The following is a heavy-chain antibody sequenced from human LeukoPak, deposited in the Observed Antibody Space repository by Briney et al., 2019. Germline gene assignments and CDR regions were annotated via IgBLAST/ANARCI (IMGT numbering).Heavy chain of an antibody. Sequence: GRSLRLSCAASGFTFSSYAMRWVRQAPGKGLEWVAVISYDGSNKYYADSVKGRFTISRDNSKNTLYLQMNSLRAEDTAVYYCARAGLLVVYYFDYWGQGTLVTVSS. CDR3: ARAGLLVVYYFDY. V-gene: IGHV3-30-3*01. J-gene: IGHJ4*02. D-gene: IGHD2-15*01. CDR1: GFTFSSYA. CDR2: ISYDGSNK.